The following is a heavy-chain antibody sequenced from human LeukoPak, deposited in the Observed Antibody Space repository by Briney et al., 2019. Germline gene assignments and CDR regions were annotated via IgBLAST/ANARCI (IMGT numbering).Heavy chain of an antibody. D-gene: IGHD3-10*01. CDR2: IKQDGIEN. V-gene: IGHV3-7*01. Sequence: GGSLRLSCAASGFTFSHFWMDWVRQVPGKRPEWVANIKQDGIENYLLGSVKGRFAISRDNAKNLLYLQMTSLRVEDTAIYYCAREGMVRGVPDAFDLWGQGTMVTVPS. CDR3: AREGMVRGVPDAFDL. J-gene: IGHJ3*01. CDR1: GFTFSHFW.